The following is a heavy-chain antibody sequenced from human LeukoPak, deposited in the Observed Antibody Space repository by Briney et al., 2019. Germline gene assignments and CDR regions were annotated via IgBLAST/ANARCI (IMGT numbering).Heavy chain of an antibody. D-gene: IGHD1-26*01. CDR1: GGSISSGDYS. V-gene: IGHV4-30-4*07. Sequence: PSETLSLTCTVSGGSISSGDYSWSWIRQPPGKGLEWIGFIYYSGNTYYNPSLKSRVTISVDTSKNQFSLKLNSVTAADTAVYYCARDLGGSYYGGVYWGQGTLVTVSS. CDR2: IYYSGNT. CDR3: ARDLGGSYYGGVY. J-gene: IGHJ4*02.